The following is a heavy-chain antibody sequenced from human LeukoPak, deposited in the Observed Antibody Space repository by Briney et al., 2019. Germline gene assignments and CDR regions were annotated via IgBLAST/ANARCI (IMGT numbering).Heavy chain of an antibody. D-gene: IGHD7-27*01. V-gene: IGHV4-39*07. CDR1: GGSISSSNYY. CDR3: ASRKLGNDY. CDR2: IYYNGNT. Sequence: SETLSLTCSVSGGSISSSNYYWGWIRRPPGKGLQWIGTIYYNGNTYYNLSVKSRVTISLDTSKNHFSLKLTSVTAADTAVYYCASRKLGNDYWGQGTLVTVSS. J-gene: IGHJ4*02.